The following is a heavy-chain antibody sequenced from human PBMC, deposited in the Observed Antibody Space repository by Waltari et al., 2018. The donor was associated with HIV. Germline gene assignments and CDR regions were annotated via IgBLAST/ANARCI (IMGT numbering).Heavy chain of an antibody. J-gene: IGHJ4*02. CDR2: ISPYNGNT. CDR3: ARGGMSGTGVDY. D-gene: IGHD1-1*01. V-gene: IGHV1-18*01. Sequence: QVQLVQSGAEVKKPGASVKVSCKGFGYTFTSYGISWVRQAPGQGLGWMGWISPYNGNTNYAQKLRGRVTMTTDTTTSTAYMELISLTSDDTAVYYCARGGMSGTGVDYWGQGTLVTVSS. CDR1: GYTFTSYG.